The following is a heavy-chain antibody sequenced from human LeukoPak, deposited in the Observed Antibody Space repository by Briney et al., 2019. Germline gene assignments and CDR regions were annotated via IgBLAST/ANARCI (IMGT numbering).Heavy chain of an antibody. J-gene: IGHJ3*02. Sequence: SVKVSCKASGGTFSSYAISWVRQAPGQGLEWMGRIIPIFGTANYAQKFQGRVTITTDESTSTAYMELSSLRSEDTAVYYCARGAPVEMATIDAFGIWGQGTMVTVSS. D-gene: IGHD5-24*01. CDR2: IIPIFGTA. V-gene: IGHV1-69*05. CDR3: ARGAPVEMATIDAFGI. CDR1: GGTFSSYA.